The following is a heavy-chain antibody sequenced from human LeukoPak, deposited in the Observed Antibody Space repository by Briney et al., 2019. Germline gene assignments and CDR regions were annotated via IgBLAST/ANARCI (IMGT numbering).Heavy chain of an antibody. J-gene: IGHJ4*02. D-gene: IGHD3-22*01. V-gene: IGHV3-64*01. CDR1: GFTFSTYA. Sequence: PGGSLRLSCAPSGFTFSTYAMSWVRQAPGKGLEYVSAVNSNGRNTFYARSVKGRFTISRDNSKNTLYLQMGGLRAEDTALYYCVRDMTGNYYDTWGQGTLVTVSS. CDR3: VRDMTGNYYDT. CDR2: VNSNGRNT.